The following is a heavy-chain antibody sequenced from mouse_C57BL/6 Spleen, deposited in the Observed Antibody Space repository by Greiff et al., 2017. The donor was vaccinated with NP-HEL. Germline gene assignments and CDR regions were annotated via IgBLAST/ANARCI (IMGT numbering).Heavy chain of an antibody. V-gene: IGHV1-50*01. Sequence: QVQLQQPGAELVKPGASVKLSCKASGYTFTSYWMQWVKQRPGQGLEWIGEIDPSDSYTNYNQKFKGKATLTVDTSSSTAYMQLSSLTSEDSAVYYCARYYGSRDYAMDYWGQGTSVTVSS. CDR1: GYTFTSYW. D-gene: IGHD1-1*01. CDR2: IDPSDSYT. J-gene: IGHJ4*01. CDR3: ARYYGSRDYAMDY.